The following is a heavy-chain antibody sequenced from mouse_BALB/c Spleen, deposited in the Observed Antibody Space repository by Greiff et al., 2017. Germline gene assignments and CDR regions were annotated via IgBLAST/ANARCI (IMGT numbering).Heavy chain of an antibody. CDR2: INPSSGYT. J-gene: IGHJ2*01. CDR1: GYTFTSYT. V-gene: IGHV1-4*02. Sequence: QVQLKESAAELARPGASVKMSCKASGYTFTSYTMHWVQQRPGQGLEWIGYINPSSGYTEYNQKFKDKTTLTADKSSSTAYMQLSSLTSEDSAVYYCARRYDYDGGGFDYWGQGTTLTVSS. CDR3: ARRYDYDGGGFDY. D-gene: IGHD2-4*01.